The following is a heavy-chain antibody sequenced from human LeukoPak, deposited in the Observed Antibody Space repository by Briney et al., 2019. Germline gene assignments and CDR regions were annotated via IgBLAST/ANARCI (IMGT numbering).Heavy chain of an antibody. V-gene: IGHV3-15*01. CDR3: TTAPDRYYDFWSAKVLDAFDI. Sequence: GGSLRLSCAASGFTFSNAWMSWVRQAPGKGLEWVGRIKSKTDGGTTDYAAPVKGRFTISRDDSKNTLYLQMNSLKTEDTAVYYCTTAPDRYYDFWSAKVLDAFDIWGQGTMVTVSS. CDR1: GFTFSNAW. J-gene: IGHJ3*02. D-gene: IGHD3-3*01. CDR2: IKSKTDGGTT.